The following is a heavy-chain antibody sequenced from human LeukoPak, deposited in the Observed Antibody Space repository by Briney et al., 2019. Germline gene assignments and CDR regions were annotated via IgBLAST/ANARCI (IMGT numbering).Heavy chain of an antibody. J-gene: IGHJ4*02. D-gene: IGHD7-27*01. CDR3: ARDGENHYYDY. CDR1: GFTVSSNH. CDR2: IYSGGTI. Sequence: GGSLRLSCAASGFTVSSNHNHMSWVRQAPGKGLEWVSVIYSGGTIFYADSVKGRFTISRDNSKNTVYLEMNSLRAEDMAVYYCARDGENHYYDYWGQGTLVTVST. V-gene: IGHV3-66*01.